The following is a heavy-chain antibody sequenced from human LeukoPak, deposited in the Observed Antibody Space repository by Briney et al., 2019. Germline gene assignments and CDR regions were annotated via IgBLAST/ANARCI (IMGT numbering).Heavy chain of an antibody. Sequence: GGSLRLSCAASGFTFSTYNTNWVRQAPGKGLEWVSYITLSGSTIYYADSVKGRFTISRDNAKNTLYLQMNSLRAEDTAVYYCARKYYYDSSGADAFDIWGQGTMVTVSS. V-gene: IGHV3-48*01. D-gene: IGHD3-22*01. CDR3: ARKYYYDSSGADAFDI. J-gene: IGHJ3*02. CDR1: GFTFSTYN. CDR2: ITLSGSTI.